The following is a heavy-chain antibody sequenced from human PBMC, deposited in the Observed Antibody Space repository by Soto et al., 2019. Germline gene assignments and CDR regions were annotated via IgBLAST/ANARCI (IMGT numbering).Heavy chain of an antibody. D-gene: IGHD3-3*01. CDR1: GGTFSSYA. Sequence: SVKVSCKASGGTFSSYAISWVRQAPGQGLEWMGGIIPIFGTTNYAQKFQGRVTITADESTSTAYMELRSLRSDDTAVYYCARDVLRFLEWSEINWFDPWGQGTLVTVSS. CDR3: ARDVLRFLEWSEINWFDP. J-gene: IGHJ5*02. V-gene: IGHV1-69*13. CDR2: IIPIFGTT.